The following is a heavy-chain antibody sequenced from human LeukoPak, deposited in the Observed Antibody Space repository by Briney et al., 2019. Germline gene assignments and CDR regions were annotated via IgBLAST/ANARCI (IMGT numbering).Heavy chain of an antibody. Sequence: ASVKVSCKASGYTFTSYDINWVRQATGQGLEWMGWMNPNSGNTGYAQKFQGRVTMTRDMSTSTVYMELSSLRSEDTAVYYCARDGETISAFDIWGQGTMVTVSS. CDR3: ARDGETISAFDI. V-gene: IGHV1-8*01. J-gene: IGHJ3*02. D-gene: IGHD3-10*01. CDR2: MNPNSGNT. CDR1: GYTFTSYD.